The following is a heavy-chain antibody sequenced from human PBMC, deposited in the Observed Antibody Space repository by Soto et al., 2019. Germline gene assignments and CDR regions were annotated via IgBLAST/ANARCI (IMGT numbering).Heavy chain of an antibody. J-gene: IGHJ4*02. CDR1: GFTFSSYA. Sequence: EVQLLESGGGLVQPGGSLRLSCAASGFTFSSYAMSWVRQAPGKGLEWVSAISGSGGSTYYADSVKGRFTISRDNSKNTLYLQMNSLRAEDTAVYYCARDGDSSGYYSPHFDYWGQGTLVTVSS. CDR3: ARDGDSSGYYSPHFDY. CDR2: ISGSGGST. V-gene: IGHV3-23*01. D-gene: IGHD3-22*01.